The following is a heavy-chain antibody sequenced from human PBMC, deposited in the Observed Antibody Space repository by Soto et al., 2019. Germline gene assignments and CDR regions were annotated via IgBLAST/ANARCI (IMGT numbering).Heavy chain of an antibody. D-gene: IGHD2-2*01. CDR2: IYTSGST. Sequence: SETLSLTCTVSGGSISSYYWSWIRQPAGKGLEWIGRIYTSGSTYYNPSLKSRVTISVDTSKNQFSLKLSSVTAADTAVYYCARVNGVVPAYMDVWGQGTTVTVSS. CDR3: ARVNGVVPAYMDV. J-gene: IGHJ6*03. CDR1: GGSISSYY. V-gene: IGHV4-4*07.